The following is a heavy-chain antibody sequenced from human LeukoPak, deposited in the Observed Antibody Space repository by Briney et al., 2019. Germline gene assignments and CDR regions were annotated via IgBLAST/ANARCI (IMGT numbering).Heavy chain of an antibody. J-gene: IGHJ4*02. CDR2: ISSSGSTI. V-gene: IGHV3-48*03. D-gene: IGHD3-22*01. CDR1: GFIFSSYE. Sequence: GGSLRLSCAASGFIFSSYEMNWVRQAPGEGLEWISYISSSGSTIYYADSVKGRSTISRDNAENSLYLQMNSLRAEDTAVYYCARVGYYDSSGFWGQGTLVTVSS. CDR3: ARVGYYDSSGF.